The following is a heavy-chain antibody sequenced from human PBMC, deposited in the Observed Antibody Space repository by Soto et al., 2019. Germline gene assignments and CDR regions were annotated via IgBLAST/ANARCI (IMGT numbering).Heavy chain of an antibody. CDR1: GGSFSGHF. V-gene: IGHV4-34*01. CDR3: ARGIGSIEAVQVDAPGSYYLDS. CDR2: INHSGSS. J-gene: IGHJ4*02. Sequence: PSETLSLTCAVYGGSFSGHFWTWVRQPPGQGLEWLGEINHSGSSNYNPSLKSRLTMSVDTSKNQFSLKVTSVTAADTAVYYCARGIGSIEAVQVDAPGSYYLDSWGRGTLVTVS. D-gene: IGHD3-10*01.